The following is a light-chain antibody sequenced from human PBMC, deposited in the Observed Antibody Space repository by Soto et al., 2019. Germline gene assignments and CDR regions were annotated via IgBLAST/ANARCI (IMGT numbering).Light chain of an antibody. CDR1: QTISSW. V-gene: IGKV1-5*01. J-gene: IGKJ1*01. CDR2: DVS. CDR3: QQCNTFWT. Sequence: DIQMTQSPSTLSASVGDRVTITCRASQTISSWLAWYQQKPGKAPKLRIYDVSSLESGVPSRFSGSGSGTEFTLTISSLQPEDSATYYCQQCNTFWTVGQGTKVEIK.